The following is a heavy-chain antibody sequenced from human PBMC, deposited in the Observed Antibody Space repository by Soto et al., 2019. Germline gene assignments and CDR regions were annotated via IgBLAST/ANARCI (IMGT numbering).Heavy chain of an antibody. CDR2: INQNGSEK. CDR3: ATDILDY. J-gene: IGHJ4*02. V-gene: IGHV3-7*05. CDR1: GFSFSNYW. Sequence: EVQLVESGGDLVQPGGSLRLSCVASGFSFSNYWMSWVRQAPGKGLEWVAHINQNGSEKYYVDSVEGRFTISRDNAKKSLDLHMSTPRAEDTAVYYCATDILDYWGQGTLVTVSS.